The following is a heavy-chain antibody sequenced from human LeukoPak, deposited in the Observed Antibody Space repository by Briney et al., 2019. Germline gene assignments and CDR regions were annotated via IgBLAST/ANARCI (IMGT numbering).Heavy chain of an antibody. J-gene: IGHJ3*02. D-gene: IGHD3-22*01. CDR3: ASPEYYYDSSGYEGI. CDR1: GYTFTSYG. Sequence: ASVKVSCKASGYTFTSYGISWVRQAPGQGLEWMGWISAYNGNTNYAQKFQGRVTITADKSTSTAYMELSSLRSEDTAVYYCASPEYYYDSSGYEGIWGQGTMVTVSS. CDR2: ISAYNGNT. V-gene: IGHV1-18*01.